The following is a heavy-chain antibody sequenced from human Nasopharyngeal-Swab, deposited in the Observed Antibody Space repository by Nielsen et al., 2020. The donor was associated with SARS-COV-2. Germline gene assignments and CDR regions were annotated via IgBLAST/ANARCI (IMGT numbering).Heavy chain of an antibody. CDR3: SKGGYSGYDSLDY. CDR2: ISSSSSYI. D-gene: IGHD5-12*01. Sequence: GESLKISCAASGFTFSSYSMNWVRQAPGKGLEWVSSISSSSSYIYYADSVKGRFTISRDNAKNSLYLQMNSLRAEDTAVYYCSKGGYSGYDSLDYWGQGTLVTVFS. CDR1: GFTFSSYS. J-gene: IGHJ4*02. V-gene: IGHV3-21*01.